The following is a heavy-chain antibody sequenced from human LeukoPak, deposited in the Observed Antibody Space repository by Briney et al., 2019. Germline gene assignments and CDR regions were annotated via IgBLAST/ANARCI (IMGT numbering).Heavy chain of an antibody. D-gene: IGHD4-17*01. J-gene: IGHJ3*02. V-gene: IGHV3-30*03. CDR2: ISYDGSNK. CDR3: ARWVTVTRAFDI. Sequence: GRSLRLSCAASGITLSSYGMHWVRQAPGKVLEWVAVISYDGSNKDYADSVKGRFTISRDNAKNTLYLQMNSLRAEDTAVYYCARWVTVTRAFDIWGQGTMVTVSS. CDR1: GITLSSYG.